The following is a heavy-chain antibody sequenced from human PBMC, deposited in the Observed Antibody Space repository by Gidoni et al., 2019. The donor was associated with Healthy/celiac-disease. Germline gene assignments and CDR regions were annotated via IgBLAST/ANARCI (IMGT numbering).Heavy chain of an antibody. CDR1: GFTFSSYS. V-gene: IGHV3-21*01. Sequence: EVQLVESGGGLVKPGGSLRLSCAASGFTFSSYSMNWVRQAPGKGLEWVSSISSSSSYIYYADSVKGRFTISRDNAKNSLYLQMNSLRAEDTAVYYCARDTPYDSSGYYGDYYYYYGMDVWGQGTTVTVSS. D-gene: IGHD3-22*01. CDR2: ISSSSSYI. CDR3: ARDTPYDSSGYYGDYYYYYGMDV. J-gene: IGHJ6*02.